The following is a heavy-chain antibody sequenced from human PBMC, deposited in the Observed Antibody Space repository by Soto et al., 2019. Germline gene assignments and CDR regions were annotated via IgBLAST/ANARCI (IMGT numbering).Heavy chain of an antibody. V-gene: IGHV1-69*01. CDR2: VIPVFNTS. CDR3: ARGDEMTAVTIFDY. D-gene: IGHD4-17*01. J-gene: IGHJ4*02. Sequence: QVQLEQSGPEVKRPGTSVKVSCKTSGGAFGRYSVSWVRQAPGQGLEWIGGVIPVFNTSNYSLKFQGRVVLFADLSTCTVFMELRSLRSEDTALYYCARGDEMTAVTIFDYWGQGTLVTVST. CDR1: GGAFGRYS.